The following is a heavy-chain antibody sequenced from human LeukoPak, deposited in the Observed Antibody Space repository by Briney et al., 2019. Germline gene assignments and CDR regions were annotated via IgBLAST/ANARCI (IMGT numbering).Heavy chain of an antibody. D-gene: IGHD3-22*01. Sequence: GGSLRLSCAASGFTVSSNYMSWVRQAPGKGLEWVSVIYSGGSTYYADSVKGRFTISRDNSKNTLYLQMNSLRAEDTAVYYCAREHYYDSSGYHSDYWGQGTLVTVSS. CDR1: GFTVSSNY. CDR2: IYSGGST. CDR3: AREHYYDSSGYHSDY. V-gene: IGHV3-53*01. J-gene: IGHJ4*02.